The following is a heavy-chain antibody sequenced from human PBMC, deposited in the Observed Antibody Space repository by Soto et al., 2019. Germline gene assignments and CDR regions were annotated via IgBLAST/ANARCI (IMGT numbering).Heavy chain of an antibody. CDR3: ARDPGFGFGYSYAFAMDV. D-gene: IGHD5-18*01. CDR1: GYTFSNYG. Sequence: ASVKVSCKASGYTFSNYGISWVRQGPGQGLEWMGWISGYNGNTHYEEKVQDRIKMTTDTSTSTTHLELRSLSSDDTAVYFCARDPGFGFGYSYAFAMDVWGQGTTVTVSS. CDR2: ISGYNGNT. V-gene: IGHV1-18*01. J-gene: IGHJ6*02.